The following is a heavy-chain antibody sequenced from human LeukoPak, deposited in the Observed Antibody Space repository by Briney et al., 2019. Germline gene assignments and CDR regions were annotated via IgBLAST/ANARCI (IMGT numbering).Heavy chain of an antibody. CDR2: ISSSSSYI. V-gene: IGHV3-21*01. CDR1: GFTFSSHS. J-gene: IGHJ4*02. D-gene: IGHD2-2*01. CDR3: ARDGCSSTSCYSVY. Sequence: PGGSLRLSCAASGFTFSSHSMNWVRQAPGKGLEWVSSISSSSSYIYYADSVKGRFTISRDNAKNSLYLQMNSLRAEDTAVYYCARDGCSSTSCYSVYWGQGTLVTVSS.